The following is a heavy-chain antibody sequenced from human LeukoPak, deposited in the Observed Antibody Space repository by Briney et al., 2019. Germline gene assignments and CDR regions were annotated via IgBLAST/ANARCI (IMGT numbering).Heavy chain of an antibody. J-gene: IGHJ4*02. D-gene: IGHD3-10*01. CDR1: GYTFTHQW. CDR3: ARHSDVIGAI. Sequence: GESLKISCKASGYTFTHQWIGWVRQKSGSGLEWMGIIYPRDSDTRYSPSFQGHVSISADTSINTAYLEWSRLEAADTAIYYCARHSDVIGAIWGQGTLVTVSS. CDR2: IYPRDSDT. V-gene: IGHV5-51*01.